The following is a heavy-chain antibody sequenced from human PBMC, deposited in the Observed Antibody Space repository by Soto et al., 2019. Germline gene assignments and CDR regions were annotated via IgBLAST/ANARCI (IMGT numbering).Heavy chain of an antibody. V-gene: IGHV5-10-1*01. CDR3: AIVSRSGYCYGYDAFDI. Sequence: PGESLKVSCNGSGYSFTSYGISWVRQMPGKGLEWMGRIDPSDSYTNYSPSFQGHVTISADKSISTAYLQWSRLKASDTAMYYCAIVSRSGYCYGYDAFDIWGQGTMVTVSS. D-gene: IGHD3-22*01. CDR1: GYSFTSYG. J-gene: IGHJ3*02. CDR2: IDPSDSYT.